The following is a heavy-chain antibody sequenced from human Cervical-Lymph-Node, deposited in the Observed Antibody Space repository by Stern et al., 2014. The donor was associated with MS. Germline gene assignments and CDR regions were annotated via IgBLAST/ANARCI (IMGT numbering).Heavy chain of an antibody. J-gene: IGHJ4*02. CDR3: ARLKVSTDNWNPIH. CDR1: GYTFPSYG. CDR2: ISAHNGNT. D-gene: IGHD1-20*01. V-gene: IGHV1-18*01. Sequence: VQLVQSGAEVKKPGASVKVSCKASGYTFPSYGISWVRQAPGQGLEWMGRISAHNGNTNYAQNLRGRVTMTTDTSTSTAYMELRSLRSDDTAVYYCARLKVSTDNWNPIHWGQGTLVTVSS.